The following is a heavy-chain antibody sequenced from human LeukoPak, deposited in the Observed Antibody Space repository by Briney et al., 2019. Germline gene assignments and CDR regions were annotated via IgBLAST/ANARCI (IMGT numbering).Heavy chain of an antibody. D-gene: IGHD3-22*01. CDR2: IYSGGST. Sequence: TGGSLRLSCAASGFTVSSNYMSWVRQAPGKGLEWVSVIYSGGSTYYADSVKGRFTISRDNSKNTLYLQMNSLRAEDTAVYYCARDYYDSSFDIWGQGTMVTVSS. CDR3: ARDYYDSSFDI. CDR1: GFTVSSNY. J-gene: IGHJ3*02. V-gene: IGHV3-53*01.